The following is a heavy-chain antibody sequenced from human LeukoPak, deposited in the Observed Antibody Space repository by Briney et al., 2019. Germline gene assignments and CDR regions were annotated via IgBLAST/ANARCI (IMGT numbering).Heavy chain of an antibody. D-gene: IGHD4-17*01. J-gene: IGHJ6*03. CDR2: IYGGGDA. CDR3: AKDGDIDYGDYIYWYQFRMDV. V-gene: IGHV3-66*01. CDR1: GFTFSITY. Sequence: GESLRLSCTASGFTFSITYMAWVRQAPGKGLEWVSVIYGGGDAYYADSVKGRFTIARDNTQSSAYLQMNSLTAEDTAKYFCAKDGDIDYGDYIYWYQFRMDVWGKGTTVIVSS.